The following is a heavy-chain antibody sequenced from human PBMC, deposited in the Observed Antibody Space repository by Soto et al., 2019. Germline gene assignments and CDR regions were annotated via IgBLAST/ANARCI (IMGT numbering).Heavy chain of an antibody. CDR2: ISAYNGNT. D-gene: IGHD6-13*01. CDR1: GYTFTSYG. J-gene: IGHJ6*02. V-gene: IGHV1-18*04. Sequence: ASVKVSCKASGYTFTSYGISWVRQAPGQGLEWMGWISAYNGNTNYAQKLQGRVTMTTDTSTSTAYMELRSLRSDDTAVYYCARRGSSWYLPGYYGMDVWGQGTTVTVSS. CDR3: ARRGSSWYLPGYYGMDV.